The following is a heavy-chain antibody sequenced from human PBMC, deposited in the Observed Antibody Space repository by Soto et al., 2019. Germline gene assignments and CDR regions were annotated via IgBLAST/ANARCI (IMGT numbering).Heavy chain of an antibody. Sequence: QVQLVQSGAEVKKPGSSVKVSCRSSGVSFSSYSFSWVRQAPGQGLEWMGGFIPMFGTPKYAEKFQDRVTISWDGSTGSVYMELRSLRSEDTALYYCAGRYCSGGSCRFDPWGQGTLVTVSS. CDR1: GVSFSSYS. CDR2: FIPMFGTP. J-gene: IGHJ5*02. D-gene: IGHD2-15*01. CDR3: AGRYCSGGSCRFDP. V-gene: IGHV1-69*01.